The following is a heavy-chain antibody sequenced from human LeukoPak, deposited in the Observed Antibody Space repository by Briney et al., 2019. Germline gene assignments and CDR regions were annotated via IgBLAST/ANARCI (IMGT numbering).Heavy chain of an antibody. CDR3: AREGDYYDSSGYIDY. J-gene: IGHJ4*02. Sequence: ASVKVSCKASGYTFTSYYMHWVRQAPGQGLEWMGIINPSGGSTSYAQKFQGRVTMTRDMSTSTVYMELSSLRSEDTAVYYCAREGDYYDSSGYIDYWGQGTLVTVSS. CDR1: GYTFTSYY. V-gene: IGHV1-46*01. D-gene: IGHD3-22*01. CDR2: INPSGGST.